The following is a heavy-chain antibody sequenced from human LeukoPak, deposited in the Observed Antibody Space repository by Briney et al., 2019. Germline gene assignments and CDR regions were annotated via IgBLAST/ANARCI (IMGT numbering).Heavy chain of an antibody. CDR2: ISSNGGST. D-gene: IGHD3-10*01. V-gene: IGHV3-64*01. Sequence: GGSLRLSCAASGFTFSSYAMRWVRQAPGKGLEYVSAISSNGGSTYYANSVKGRFTISRDNSKNTLYLQMGSLRAEDMAVYYCARVQYGSGSYVFDYWGQGTLVTVSS. CDR3: ARVQYGSGSYVFDY. CDR1: GFTFSSYA. J-gene: IGHJ4*02.